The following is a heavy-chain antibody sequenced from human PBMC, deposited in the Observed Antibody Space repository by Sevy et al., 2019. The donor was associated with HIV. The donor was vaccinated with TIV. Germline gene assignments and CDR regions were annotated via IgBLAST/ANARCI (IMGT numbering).Heavy chain of an antibody. CDR1: GFTFSSYW. Sequence: GGSLRLSCAASGFTFSSYWMSWVRQAPGKGLEWVANIKQDGSEKYYVDSVKGRFTISRDKAKNSRYLQRNSLRAEDTAVYYSARDVGTNYYDSSGYRGGGPGNDAFDIWGQGTMVTVSS. D-gene: IGHD3-22*01. CDR3: ARDVGTNYYDSSGYRGGGPGNDAFDI. J-gene: IGHJ3*02. CDR2: IKQDGSEK. V-gene: IGHV3-7*01.